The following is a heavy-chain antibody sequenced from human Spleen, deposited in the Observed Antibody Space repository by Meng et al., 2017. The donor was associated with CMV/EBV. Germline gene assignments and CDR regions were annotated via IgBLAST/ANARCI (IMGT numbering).Heavy chain of an antibody. V-gene: IGHV5-51*01. CDR3: ARSRDFYYGMDV. Sequence: GGSLRLSCKSSGYIFSTYSIGWVRQMPGKGLEWMGIIYPGESDTRYSPSFQGQVTISADKSIRTVYLQWRSLKASDTAMYYCARSRDFYYGMDVWGQGTTVTVSS. CDR2: IYPGESDT. J-gene: IGHJ6*02. CDR1: GYIFSTYS.